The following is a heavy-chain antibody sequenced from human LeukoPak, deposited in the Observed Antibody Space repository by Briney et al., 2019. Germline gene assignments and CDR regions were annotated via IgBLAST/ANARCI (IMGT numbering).Heavy chain of an antibody. CDR1: GGSISSYY. J-gene: IGHJ5*02. V-gene: IGHV4-34*01. Sequence: SETLSLTCTVSGGSISSYYWSWIRQPPGKGLEWIGEINHSGSTNYNPSLKSRVTISVDTSKNQFSLKLSSVTAADTAVYYCARASYSSSRRNWFDPWGQGTLVTVSS. D-gene: IGHD6-13*01. CDR3: ARASYSSSRRNWFDP. CDR2: INHSGST.